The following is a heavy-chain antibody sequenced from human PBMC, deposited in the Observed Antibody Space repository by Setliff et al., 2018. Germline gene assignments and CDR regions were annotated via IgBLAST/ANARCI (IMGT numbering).Heavy chain of an antibody. CDR2: IYYSGST. D-gene: IGHD6-19*01. J-gene: IGHJ2*01. CDR3: ASVPYSSGWYAYWYFDL. Sequence: SETLSLTCAVYGGSFSGYYWSWIRQPPGKGLEWIGSIYYSGSTNYNPSLKSRVTISVDTSKNQFSLKLSSVTAADTAVYYCASVPYSSGWYAYWYFDLWGRGTLVTVSS. V-gene: IGHV4-59*01. CDR1: GGSFSGYY.